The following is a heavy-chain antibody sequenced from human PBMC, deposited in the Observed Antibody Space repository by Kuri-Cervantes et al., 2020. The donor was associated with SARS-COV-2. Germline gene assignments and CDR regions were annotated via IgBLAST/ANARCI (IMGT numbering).Heavy chain of an antibody. Sequence: SETLSLTCTVSGASISGTIYYWGWIRQPPGKRLEWIGSIYSSGGTNYNPSLKSRVTISVDTSKNQFSLKLSSVTAADTAVYYCARGGVRAKARVNWFDPWSQGTLVTVSS. CDR2: IYSSGGT. CDR3: ARGGVRAKARVNWFDP. CDR1: GASISGTIYY. D-gene: IGHD2-8*01. V-gene: IGHV4-39*07. J-gene: IGHJ5*02.